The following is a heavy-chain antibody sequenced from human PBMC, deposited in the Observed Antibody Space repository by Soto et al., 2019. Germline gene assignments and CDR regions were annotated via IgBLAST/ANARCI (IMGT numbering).Heavy chain of an antibody. V-gene: IGHV1-69*01. CDR3: AGGVWRGYSEYYYGMDV. CDR1: GGTFISYS. D-gene: IGHD3-3*01. Sequence: QVQLVQSGAEMKKPGSSVTVSCKGFGGTFISYSFCWVRQAPGQGPEWMGGFIPNFGTPNYAQKFQGRVTITADGSTSTAYMELSSLRSGDTAVYYCAGGVWRGYSEYYYGMDVWGQGTTVPVSS. CDR2: FIPNFGTP. J-gene: IGHJ6*02.